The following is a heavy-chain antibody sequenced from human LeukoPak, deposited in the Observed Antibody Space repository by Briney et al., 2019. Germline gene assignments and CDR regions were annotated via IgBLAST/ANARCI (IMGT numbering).Heavy chain of an antibody. CDR2: IYTSGST. D-gene: IGHD4-17*01. Sequence: SETLSLTCTVSGGSISSSSYYWGWIRQPPGKGLEWIGSIYTSGSTYYNPSLKSRVTISVDTSKNQFSLKLSSVTAADTAVYYCARGDLTTVTRTGGWYFDYWGQGTLVTVAS. J-gene: IGHJ4*02. CDR1: GGSISSSSYY. V-gene: IGHV4-39*01. CDR3: ARGDLTTVTRTGGWYFDY.